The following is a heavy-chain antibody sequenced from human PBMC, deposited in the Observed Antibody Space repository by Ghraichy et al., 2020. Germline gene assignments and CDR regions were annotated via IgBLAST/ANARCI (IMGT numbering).Heavy chain of an antibody. CDR1: GGSFSGYY. CDR2: INHSGST. D-gene: IGHD6-13*01. CDR3: ARTTRRSYSSPYPYYFDY. J-gene: IGHJ4*02. Sequence: SETLSLTCAVYGGSFSGYYWSWIRQPPGKGLEWIGEINHSGSTNYNPSLKSRVTISVDTSKNQFSLKLSSVTAADTAVYYCARTTRRSYSSPYPYYFDYWGQGTLVTVSS. V-gene: IGHV4-34*01.